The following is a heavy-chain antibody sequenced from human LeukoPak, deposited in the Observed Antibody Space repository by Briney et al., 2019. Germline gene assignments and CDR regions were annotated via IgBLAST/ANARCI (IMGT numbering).Heavy chain of an antibody. CDR2: ISKSSDRI. Sequence: GGSLRLSCAASGFTFSSYSKNWVRQAPGKGLEWVSYISKSSDRIYHADSVKGRFTISRDNAKNSLYLQMDSLRAEDTAVYYCARDLLNDEGSSYFFDQWGQGTLVTVPS. V-gene: IGHV3-48*04. J-gene: IGHJ4*02. D-gene: IGHD2-2*01. CDR1: GFTFSSYS. CDR3: ARDLLNDEGSSYFFDQ.